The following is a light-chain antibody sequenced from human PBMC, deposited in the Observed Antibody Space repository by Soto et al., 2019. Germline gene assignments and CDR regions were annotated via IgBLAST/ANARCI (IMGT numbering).Light chain of an antibody. V-gene: IGKV3-20*01. CDR1: QSISTSY. CDR3: QHYGSSPKT. J-gene: IGKJ1*01. CDR2: GAS. Sequence: EIVLTQSPGTLSLSPRERATLSCRASQSISTSYLAWYQQKPGQAPRLLIYGASSRATGIPDRFSGSGFGTDFSLTISRLEAEDFAVYYCQHYGSSPKTFGQGTKVEIK.